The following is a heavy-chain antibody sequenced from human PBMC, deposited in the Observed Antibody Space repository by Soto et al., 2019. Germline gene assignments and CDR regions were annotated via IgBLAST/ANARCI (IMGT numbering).Heavy chain of an antibody. CDR3: ARQGRTRWLDP. V-gene: IGHV4-39*01. J-gene: IGHJ5*02. CDR1: GGSISSSSYY. CDR2: IYYSGST. Sequence: ASETLSLTCTVSGGSISSSSYYWGWIRQPPGKGLEWIGSIYYSGSTYYNPSLKSRVTISVDTSKNQFSLKLSSVTAADTAVYYCARQGRTRWLDPWGQGTLVTGSS.